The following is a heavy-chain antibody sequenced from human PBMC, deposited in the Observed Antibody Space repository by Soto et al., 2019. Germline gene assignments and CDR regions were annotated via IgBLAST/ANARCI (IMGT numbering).Heavy chain of an antibody. J-gene: IGHJ4*02. Sequence: SETLSLTCTVSGGSISSGDYYWSWIRQPPGKGLEWIGYIYYSGSTYYNPSLKSRVTISVDTSKNQFSLKLSSVTAADTAVYYCARDGAAGDFDYWGQGTLVTVSS. CDR1: GGSISSGDYY. CDR3: ARDGAAGDFDY. D-gene: IGHD6-25*01. V-gene: IGHV4-30-4*01. CDR2: IYYSGST.